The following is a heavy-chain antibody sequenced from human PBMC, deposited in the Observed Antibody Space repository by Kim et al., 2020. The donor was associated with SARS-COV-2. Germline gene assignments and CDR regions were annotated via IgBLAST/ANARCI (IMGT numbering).Heavy chain of an antibody. V-gene: IGHV3-23*01. Sequence: GGSLRLSCAASGFTFSSYAMSWVRQAPGKGLEWVSAISGSGGSTYYADSVKGRFTISRDNSKNTLYLQMNSLRAEDTAVYYCAKDYMYSSSWYGGGFDYWGQGTLVTVSS. CDR2: ISGSGGST. CDR3: AKDYMYSSSWYGGGFDY. D-gene: IGHD6-13*01. CDR1: GFTFSSYA. J-gene: IGHJ4*02.